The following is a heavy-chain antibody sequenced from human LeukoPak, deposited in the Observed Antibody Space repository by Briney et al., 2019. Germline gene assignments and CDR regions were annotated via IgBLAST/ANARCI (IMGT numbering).Heavy chain of an antibody. CDR2: TSSDGSIK. V-gene: IGHV3-30*04. CDR1: GFPIRNYA. Sequence: TGGSLRLSCAASGFPIRNYAMHWVRQSPGKGLEWVAVTSSDGSIKLYEDSVKGRFTISADICKDLLYLQTDSLTADDTYIYYCERAAIGGPPDYFDTWGQGTLVIVSS. J-gene: IGHJ4*02. CDR3: ERAAIGGPPDYFDT. D-gene: IGHD3-10*01.